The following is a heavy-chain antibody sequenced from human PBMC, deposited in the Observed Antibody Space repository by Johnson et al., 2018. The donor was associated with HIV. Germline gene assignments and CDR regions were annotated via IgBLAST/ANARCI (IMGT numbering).Heavy chain of an antibody. V-gene: IGHV3-30*04. D-gene: IGHD3-22*01. J-gene: IGHJ3*02. Sequence: QVQLVESGGGLVQPGGSLRLSCAASGFTFSSYAMSWVRQAPGKGLEWVTVISYDGSNKYYADSVKGRFTISRDNSKNTLYLQMNSLRADDTAVYYCAGYDSSAYYDVGFFDIWGQGTMVTVSS. CDR2: ISYDGSNK. CDR3: AGYDSSAYYDVGFFDI. CDR1: GFTFSSYA.